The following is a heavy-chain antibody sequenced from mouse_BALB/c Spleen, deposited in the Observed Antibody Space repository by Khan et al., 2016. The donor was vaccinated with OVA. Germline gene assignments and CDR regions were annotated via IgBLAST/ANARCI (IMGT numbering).Heavy chain of an antibody. CDR1: GFTFSNYW. D-gene: IGHD3-3*01. Sequence: EVKLEESGGGLVQPGGSMKLSCVASGFTFSNYWMNWVRQPPEKGFEWVAEIRLKSNIYATHSAESVRGRFTISRDDSRGGVYLQMNNLGAEDTGIYDCTRGWDWYFDVWSAGTTVTVSS. V-gene: IGHV6-6*02. CDR2: IRLKSNIYAT. CDR3: TRGWDWYFDV. J-gene: IGHJ1*01.